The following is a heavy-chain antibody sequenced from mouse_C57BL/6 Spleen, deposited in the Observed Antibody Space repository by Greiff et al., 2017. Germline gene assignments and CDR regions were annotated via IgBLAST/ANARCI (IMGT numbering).Heavy chain of an antibody. D-gene: IGHD1-1*01. CDR2: IRNKANGYTT. V-gene: IGHV7-3*01. Sequence: EVKLVESGGGLVQPGGSLSLSCAASGFTFTDYYMSWVRQPPGKALEWLGFIRNKANGYTTEYSASVKGRFTISRDNSQSILYLQMNALRAEDSATYYCARGITTVYFDYWGQGTTLTVSS. CDR3: ARGITTVYFDY. J-gene: IGHJ2*01. CDR1: GFTFTDYY.